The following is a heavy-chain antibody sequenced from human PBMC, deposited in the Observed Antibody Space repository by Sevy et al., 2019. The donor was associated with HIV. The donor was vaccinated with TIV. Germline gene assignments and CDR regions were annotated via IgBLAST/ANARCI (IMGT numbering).Heavy chain of an antibody. CDR2: ISWSGGSI. J-gene: IGHJ4*02. V-gene: IGHV3-9*01. Sequence: GGSLRLSCAASGFTFDDYAMHWVRQAPGKGLEWVSGISWSGGSIGYADSVKGRFTISRDNAKNPLYLLMNSLRPEDTALYYCAKDRFGHSAYEGAFDYWGQGTLVTVSS. D-gene: IGHD5-12*01. CDR3: AKDRFGHSAYEGAFDY. CDR1: GFTFDDYA.